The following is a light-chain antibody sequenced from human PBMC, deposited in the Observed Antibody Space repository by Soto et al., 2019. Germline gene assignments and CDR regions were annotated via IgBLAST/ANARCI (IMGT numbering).Light chain of an antibody. CDR3: QQYYRRQQT. V-gene: IGKV3-15*01. Sequence: IVLTQSPGTLSLYXGERATHSCRASRTLRSRAMAWSQQKPRTXPRFPXYDAATRAPGSPASCSGSGSATAFTRTIGSMQYEDFAVYYGQQYYRRQQTFGQGTKVDI. CDR1: RTLRSRA. J-gene: IGKJ1*01. CDR2: DAA.